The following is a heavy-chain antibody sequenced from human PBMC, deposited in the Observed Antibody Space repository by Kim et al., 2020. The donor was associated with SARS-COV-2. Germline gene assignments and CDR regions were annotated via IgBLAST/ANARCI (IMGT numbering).Heavy chain of an antibody. Sequence: SETLSLTCAVYGGSFSGYYWSWIRQPPGKGLEWIGEINHSGSTNYNPSLKSRVTISVDTSKNQFSLKLSSVTAADTAVYYCARAPQWLVLHTWGQGTLVTVSS. CDR1: GGSFSGYY. CDR2: INHSGST. J-gene: IGHJ5*02. CDR3: ARAPQWLVLHT. V-gene: IGHV4-34*01. D-gene: IGHD6-19*01.